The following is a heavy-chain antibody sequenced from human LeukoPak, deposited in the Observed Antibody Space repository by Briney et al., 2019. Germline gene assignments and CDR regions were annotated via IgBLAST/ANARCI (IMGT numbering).Heavy chain of an antibody. V-gene: IGHV4-4*09. D-gene: IGHD3-10*01. CDR1: GASISNYY. CDR3: AGLGSYHDF. CDR2: IHSSGGS. Sequence: SETLSLTCTVSGASISNYYWSWIRQTPEKGLEWMGHIHSSGGSSYYPSLKSRLTLSIDTSRNQLSLKLPSVTAADTAVYFCAGLGSYHDFWGQGALVTVSS. J-gene: IGHJ4*02.